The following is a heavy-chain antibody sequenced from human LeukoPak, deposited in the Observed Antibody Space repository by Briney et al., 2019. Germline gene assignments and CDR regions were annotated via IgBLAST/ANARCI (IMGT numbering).Heavy chain of an antibody. CDR2: IIPIFGTA. D-gene: IGHD2-2*01. V-gene: IGHV1-69*13. Sequence: ASVKVSCKASGGTFSSYAISWVRQAPGQGLEWMGGIIPIFGTANYAQKFQGRVTITADESTSTAYMELSSLRSEDTAVYYCGRETQGFGSSPSWESTQIFDYGARGTRAPVSS. CDR3: GRETQGFGSSPSWESTQIFDY. J-gene: IGHJ4*02. CDR1: GGTFSSYA.